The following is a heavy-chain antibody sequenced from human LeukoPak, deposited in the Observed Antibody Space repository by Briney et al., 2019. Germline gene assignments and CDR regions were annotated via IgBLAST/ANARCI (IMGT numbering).Heavy chain of an antibody. CDR2: IYPGDSDT. V-gene: IGHV5-51*01. D-gene: IGHD3/OR15-3a*01. Sequence: GESLKISCKGSGYKFHNYWIGWVRQMPGKGLEWMGIIYPGDSDTRYSPSFQGQVTISADRSISTAYLQWSSLKASDSAMYYCAVPRTSGDVWGKGTAVTVSS. CDR3: AVPRTSGDV. J-gene: IGHJ6*04. CDR1: GYKFHNYW.